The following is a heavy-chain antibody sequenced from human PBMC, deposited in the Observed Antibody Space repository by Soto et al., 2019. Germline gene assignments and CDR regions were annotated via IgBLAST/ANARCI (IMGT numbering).Heavy chain of an antibody. Sequence: SETLSLTCAVYGGSFSGYYWSWIRQHPGKGLEWIGYIYYSGSTYYNPSLKSRVTISVDTSKNQFSLKLSSVTAADTAVYYWAKGPMEDYYYYYGMDVWGQGTTVTVSS. J-gene: IGHJ6*02. CDR1: GGSFSGYY. V-gene: IGHV4-31*11. CDR2: IYYSGST. D-gene: IGHD3-10*01. CDR3: AKGPMEDYYYYYGMDV.